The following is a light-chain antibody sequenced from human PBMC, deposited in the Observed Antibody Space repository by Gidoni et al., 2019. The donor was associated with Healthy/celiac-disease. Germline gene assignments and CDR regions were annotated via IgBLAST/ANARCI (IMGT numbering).Light chain of an antibody. Sequence: DVVMTQSPLSLPVTLGQPASISCRSSQSLVYSDGNTYLNWFQQRPGQSPRRLIYKVSNRDSGVPDRFSGSGSGTDFTLKISRVEAEDVGVYYCMKGTHWPPPMYTFGQGTKLEIK. J-gene: IGKJ2*01. V-gene: IGKV2-30*01. CDR3: MKGTHWPPPMYT. CDR1: QSLVYSDGNTY. CDR2: KVS.